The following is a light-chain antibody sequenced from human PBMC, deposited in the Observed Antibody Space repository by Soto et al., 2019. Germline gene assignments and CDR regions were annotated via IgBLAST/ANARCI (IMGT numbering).Light chain of an antibody. CDR2: GGF. V-gene: IGKV3-15*01. CDR1: QTLRNK. Sequence: IVLTQSPGTLSVSPGERVILSCRASQTLRNKLAWYQQKPGQAPRLLIYGGFTRATGIPARFSGSGSGTEFTLTINILQSEDFAIYYCQQHNAGPLTFGPGTKLDLK. CDR3: QQHNAGPLT. J-gene: IGKJ3*01.